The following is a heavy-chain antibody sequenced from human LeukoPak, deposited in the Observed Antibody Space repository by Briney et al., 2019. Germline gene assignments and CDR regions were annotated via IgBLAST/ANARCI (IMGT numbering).Heavy chain of an antibody. CDR3: AKVDAMVVVVAAQGFDY. D-gene: IGHD2-15*01. CDR2: IWYDGSNK. V-gene: IGHV3-33*06. CDR1: GFTFSSYG. Sequence: PGRSLRLSCAASGFTFSSYGMHWVRQAPGKGLEWVAVIWYDGSNKYYADSVKGRFTISRDNSKNTLYLQMNSLRAEDTAVYYCAKVDAMVVVVAAQGFDYWGQGTLVTVSS. J-gene: IGHJ4*02.